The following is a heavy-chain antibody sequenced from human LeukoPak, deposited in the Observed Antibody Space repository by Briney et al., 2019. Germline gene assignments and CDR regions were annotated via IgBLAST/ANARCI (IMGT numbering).Heavy chain of an antibody. V-gene: IGHV3-7*04. CDR2: IKQDGSKK. CDR1: GFTFSSYG. Sequence: GGSLRLSCAASGFTFSSYGMHWVRQAPGKGLEWVANIKQDGSKKSYVDSVKGRFTISRDNAKNSLCLQMNSLRADDTAIYYCTRVGYIDEGIDYWGQGTLVTVSS. CDR3: TRVGYIDEGIDY. J-gene: IGHJ4*02. D-gene: IGHD5-24*01.